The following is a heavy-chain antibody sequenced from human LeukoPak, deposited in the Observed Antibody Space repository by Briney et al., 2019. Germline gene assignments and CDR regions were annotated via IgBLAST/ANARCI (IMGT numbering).Heavy chain of an antibody. CDR1: GFAFSTYD. V-gene: IGHV3-48*02. D-gene: IGHD3-10*01. Sequence: PGGSLRLSCAASGFAFSTYDMNWVRQAPGKGLEWVSYISSSSGTIYYADSVKGRFTISRDNAKNSLYLQMNSLRDDDTAVYYCATDLLRGYGGQGTLVTVSS. CDR3: ATDLLRGY. J-gene: IGHJ4*02. CDR2: ISSSSGTI.